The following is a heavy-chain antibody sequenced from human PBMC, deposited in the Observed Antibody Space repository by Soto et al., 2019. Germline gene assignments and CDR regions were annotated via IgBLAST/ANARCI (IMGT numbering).Heavy chain of an antibody. CDR1: GGTFSSYA. J-gene: IGHJ3*02. CDR2: IIPIFGTA. Sequence: QVQLVQSGAEVKKPVSSVKVSCKASGGTFSSYAISWVRQAPGQGLEWMGGIIPIFGTANYAQKFQGRVTITADESTSTAYMELSSLRSEDTAVYYCARRRYYDSSGYRTMGAFDIWGQGTMVTVSS. V-gene: IGHV1-69*01. D-gene: IGHD3-22*01. CDR3: ARRRYYDSSGYRTMGAFDI.